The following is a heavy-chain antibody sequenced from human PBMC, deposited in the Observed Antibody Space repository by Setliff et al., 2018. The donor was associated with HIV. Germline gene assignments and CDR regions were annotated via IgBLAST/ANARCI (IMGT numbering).Heavy chain of an antibody. CDR2: IYHSGST. CDR1: GYSISSGYY. Sequence: SETLSLTCTVSGYSISSGYYWGWIRQPPGKGLEWIGSIYHSGSTYYNPSLKSRVTISVNTSKNQFSLKLSSVTAADTAVYYCAREERIAAAGAWGQGTLVTVSS. CDR3: AREERIAAAGA. J-gene: IGHJ5*02. D-gene: IGHD6-13*01. V-gene: IGHV4-38-2*02.